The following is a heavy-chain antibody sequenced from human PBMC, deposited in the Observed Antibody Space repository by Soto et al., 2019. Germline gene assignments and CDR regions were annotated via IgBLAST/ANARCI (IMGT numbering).Heavy chain of an antibody. CDR1: GGSIGSRSYF. D-gene: IGHD3-3*01. CDR3: ASGSDFWSGSPFAY. V-gene: IGHV4-39*01. CDR2: IYYSGSA. Sequence: SETLSLTCTVSGGSIGSRSYFWGWIRQPPGRGLEWIGTIYYSGSAHYNPSLKSRATISVDTSKNQFSLKMTSVTAADTAVYYCASGSDFWSGSPFAYWGQGTVVTVS. J-gene: IGHJ1*01.